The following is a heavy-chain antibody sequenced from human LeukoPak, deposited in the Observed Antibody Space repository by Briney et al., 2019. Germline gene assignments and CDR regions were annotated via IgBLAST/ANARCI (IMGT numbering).Heavy chain of an antibody. CDR2: IIPIFGTA. J-gene: IGHJ4*02. CDR1: GGTFSSYA. V-gene: IGHV1-69*05. D-gene: IGHD1-26*01. Sequence: SVKVSCKASGGTFSSYAISWVRQAPGQGLEWMGGIIPIFGTANYAQKFQGRVTITTDESTSTAYMELSSLRSEDTAVYYCAGSFGRKRGGYYFDYWGQGTLVTVSS. CDR3: AGSFGRKRGGYYFDY.